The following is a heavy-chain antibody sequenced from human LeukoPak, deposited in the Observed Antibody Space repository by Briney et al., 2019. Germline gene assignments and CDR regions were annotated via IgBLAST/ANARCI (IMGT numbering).Heavy chain of an antibody. J-gene: IGHJ4*02. CDR2: ISSTSGYI. CDR1: GFTFSNYG. V-gene: IGHV3-21*01. D-gene: IGHD2-8*01. Sequence: PGGSLRLSCATSGFTFSNYGMNWVRQAPGKGLEWVSTISSTSGYIYYADSVKGRFTISRDNAKNSLYLQMNSLRAEDTAVYYCARDDTRVLMVYAKYYFDYWGQGTLVTVSS. CDR3: ARDDTRVLMVYAKYYFDY.